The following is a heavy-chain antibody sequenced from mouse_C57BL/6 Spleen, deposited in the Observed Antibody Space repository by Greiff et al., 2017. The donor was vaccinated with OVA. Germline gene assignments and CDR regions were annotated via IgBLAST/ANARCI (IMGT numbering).Heavy chain of an antibody. Sequence: VQLQQSGPELVKPGASVKISCKASGYTFTDYYMNWVKQSHGKSLEWIGDINPNNGGTSYNQKFKGKATLTVDKSSSTAYMGLRSLTSEDSAVYYCARSGYGSIFDYWGQGTTLTVSS. V-gene: IGHV1-26*01. CDR1: GYTFTDYY. D-gene: IGHD1-1*01. CDR2: INPNNGGT. CDR3: ARSGYGSIFDY. J-gene: IGHJ2*01.